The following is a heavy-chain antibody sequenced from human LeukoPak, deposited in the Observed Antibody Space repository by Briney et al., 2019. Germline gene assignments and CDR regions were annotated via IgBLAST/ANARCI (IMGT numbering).Heavy chain of an antibody. Sequence: SETLSLTCAVYGGSFSGYYWSWIRQPPGKGLEWIGEINHSGSTNYNPSLKSRVTISVDTSKNQFSLKLSSVTAADTAVYYCARELYSSSWYGDYWGQGTLVTVSS. CDR2: INHSGST. CDR3: ARELYSSSWYGDY. CDR1: GGSFSGYY. J-gene: IGHJ4*02. D-gene: IGHD6-13*01. V-gene: IGHV4-34*01.